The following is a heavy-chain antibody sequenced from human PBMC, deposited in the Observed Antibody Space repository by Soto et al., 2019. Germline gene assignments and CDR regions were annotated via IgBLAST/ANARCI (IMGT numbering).Heavy chain of an antibody. J-gene: IGHJ5*02. V-gene: IGHV3-48*02. D-gene: IGHD2-8*01. CDR1: GFTFSSYS. CDR3: GRDARLTLHWFDP. CDR2: ISSTGSTI. Sequence: EVQLVESGGGLVQPGGSLRLSCAASGFTFSSYSMNWVRQAPGKGLEWVSYISSTGSTIFYADSVKGRFTISSDNAKNSLYLQRNRLRDEDTAVYCCGRDARLTLHWFDPWGQGTLVTVSS.